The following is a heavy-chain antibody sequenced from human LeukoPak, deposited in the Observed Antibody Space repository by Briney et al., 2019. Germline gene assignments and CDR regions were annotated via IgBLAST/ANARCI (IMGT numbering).Heavy chain of an antibody. Sequence: GGSLRLSCAASGFAFSTYWMDWVRQAPGKGLEWVGNINQDGSVKHYVDSVRGRFTISRDNARNSVYLQMSALRAEDTAVYYCAKGPRPDITVAHTIEKWGQGTLVTVSS. V-gene: IGHV3-7*03. CDR2: INQDGSVK. J-gene: IGHJ4*02. CDR1: GFAFSTYW. D-gene: IGHD6-19*01. CDR3: AKGPRPDITVAHTIEK.